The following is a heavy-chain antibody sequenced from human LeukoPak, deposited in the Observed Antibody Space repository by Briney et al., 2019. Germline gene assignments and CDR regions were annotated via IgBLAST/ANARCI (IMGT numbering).Heavy chain of an antibody. CDR2: INHSGST. J-gene: IGHJ5*02. V-gene: IGHV4-34*01. Sequence: GSLRLSCAASGFTFSSYEMNWVRQPPGKGLEWIGEINHSGSTNYNPSLKSRVTISVDTSKNQFSLKLSSVTAADTAVYYCARGRRPTIFGVVINFWFDPWGQGTLVTVSS. CDR1: GFTFSSYE. D-gene: IGHD3-3*01. CDR3: ARGRRPTIFGVVINFWFDP.